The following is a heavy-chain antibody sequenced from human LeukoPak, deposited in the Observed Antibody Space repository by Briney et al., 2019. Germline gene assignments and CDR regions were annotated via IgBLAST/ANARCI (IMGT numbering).Heavy chain of an antibody. Sequence: PGGSLGLSCAASGFTFSSFEMNWVRQAPGKGLEWLSYISSSGTTIYYADSLQGRFTVSRDNAKNSLYLQVISLRAEDTAVYYCARGPSIAARYDAFDIWGQGTMVTVSS. J-gene: IGHJ3*02. CDR2: ISSSGTTI. CDR1: GFTFSSFE. CDR3: ARGPSIAARYDAFDI. D-gene: IGHD6-6*01. V-gene: IGHV3-48*03.